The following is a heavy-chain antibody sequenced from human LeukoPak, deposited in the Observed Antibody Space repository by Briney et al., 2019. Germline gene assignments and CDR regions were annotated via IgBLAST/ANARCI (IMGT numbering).Heavy chain of an antibody. Sequence: GGSLRLSCAASGFTFSSYAISWVRHAPGRGLEWVSSISVSGFTTYYADSVKGRFTISRDNSKNTVSLLLNSLRAEDTAIYYCAKAGEEVATISPFEMWGQGTKVTVSS. V-gene: IGHV3-23*01. CDR3: AKAGEEVATISPFEM. CDR2: ISVSGFTT. CDR1: GFTFSSYA. D-gene: IGHD5-24*01. J-gene: IGHJ3*02.